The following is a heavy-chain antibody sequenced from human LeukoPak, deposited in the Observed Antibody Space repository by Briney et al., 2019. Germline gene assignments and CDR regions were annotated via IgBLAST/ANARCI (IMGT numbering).Heavy chain of an antibody. D-gene: IGHD2-8*01. V-gene: IGHV3-33*01. CDR2: IWYDGSNK. CDR1: GFTFSSYG. CDR3: ARGYCTNGVCPYYYYGMDV. Sequence: GGSLRLSCAASGFTFSSYGMRWVRQAPGKGLEWVAVIWYDGSNKYYADSVKGRFTISRDNSKNTLYLQMNSLRAEDTAVYYCARGYCTNGVCPYYYYGMDVWGQGTTVTVSS. J-gene: IGHJ6*02.